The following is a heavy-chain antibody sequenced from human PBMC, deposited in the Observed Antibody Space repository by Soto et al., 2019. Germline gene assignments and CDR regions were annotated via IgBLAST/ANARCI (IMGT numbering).Heavy chain of an antibody. CDR3: AHCSGGSCYSDGFDI. J-gene: IGHJ3*02. V-gene: IGHV3-30-3*01. CDR1: GFTFSSYA. D-gene: IGHD2-15*01. Sequence: GGSLRLSCAASGFTFSSYAMHWVRQAPGKGLEWVAVISYDGSNKYYADSVKGRFTISRDNSKNTLYLQMNSLRAEDTAVYYCAHCSGGSCYSDGFDIWGQGTMVTVSS. CDR2: ISYDGSNK.